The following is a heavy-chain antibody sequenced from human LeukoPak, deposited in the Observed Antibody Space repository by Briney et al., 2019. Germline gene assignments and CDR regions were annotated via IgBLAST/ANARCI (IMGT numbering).Heavy chain of an antibody. Sequence: GGSLRLSCAASGFTFSSYSMTWVRQAPGKGLEWVSYISSSSSTIYYADSVKGRFTISRDNAKNSLYLQMNSLRDEDTAVYYCARDREAVYYYDSTSPVDAFDIWGQGTMVTVSS. CDR1: GFTFSSYS. CDR3: ARDREAVYYYDSTSPVDAFDI. CDR2: ISSSSSTI. D-gene: IGHD3-22*01. V-gene: IGHV3-48*02. J-gene: IGHJ3*02.